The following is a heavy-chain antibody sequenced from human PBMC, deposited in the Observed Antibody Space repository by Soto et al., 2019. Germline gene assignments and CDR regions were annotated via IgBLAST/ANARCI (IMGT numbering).Heavy chain of an antibody. D-gene: IGHD5-12*01. CDR2: ITNNGDTT. CDR3: AMSAGYGGAFDV. J-gene: IGHJ3*01. CDR1: GFTFSIYA. Sequence: EKQLVESGGALAQPGGSLRLSCVGSGFTFSIYALTWVRQAPGKGLEWVSLITNNGDTTFFGDSVKGRFSISRDNSKNALYLQLENLRPEDTAVYYCAMSAGYGGAFDVWGQGTMVAVSS. V-gene: IGHV3-23*04.